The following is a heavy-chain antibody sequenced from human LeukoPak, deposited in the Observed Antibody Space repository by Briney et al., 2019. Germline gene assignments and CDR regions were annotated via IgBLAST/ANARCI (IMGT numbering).Heavy chain of an antibody. CDR1: GFTFSSYW. CDR3: ARDPHIVGATEGWFDP. CDR2: INSDGSST. Sequence: GGSLRLSCAASGFTFSSYWMHWVRQAPGKGLVWVSCINSDGSSTSYADSVKGRFTISRDNAKNSRYLQMNSLRAEDTAVCDCARDPHIVGATEGWFDPWGQGTLVTVSS. D-gene: IGHD1-26*01. J-gene: IGHJ5*02. V-gene: IGHV3-74*01.